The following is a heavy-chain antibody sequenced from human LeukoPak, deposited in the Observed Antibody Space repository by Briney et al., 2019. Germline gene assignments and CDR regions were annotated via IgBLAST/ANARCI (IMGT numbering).Heavy chain of an antibody. J-gene: IGHJ6*02. V-gene: IGHV1-58*01. CDR2: IVVGSGNT. CDR1: GFTFTSSA. Sequence: VASVKVSCKASGFTFTSSAVQWVRQARGQRLEWIGWIVVGSGNTNYAQKFQERVTITRDMSTSTAYIELSSLRSEDTAVYYCAAGTQWELNYYYYGMDVWGQGTTVTVSS. CDR3: AAGTQWELNYYYYGMDV. D-gene: IGHD1-26*01.